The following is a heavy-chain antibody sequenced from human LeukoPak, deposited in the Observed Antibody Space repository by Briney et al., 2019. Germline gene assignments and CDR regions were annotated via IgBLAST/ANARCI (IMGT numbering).Heavy chain of an antibody. CDR1: GFSFSSYA. CDR3: ARDLGCSSSSCTTNWLDP. D-gene: IGHD2-2*01. Sequence: GGSLRLSCAASGFSFSSYAMHWVRQAPGKGLEWVAVISYDGSDKFYADYVRGRFTISRDNSKNTLYLQMNSPRVEDTAVYYCARDLGCSSSSCTTNWLDPWGQGTLVTVSS. CDR2: ISYDGSDK. J-gene: IGHJ5*02. V-gene: IGHV3-30*01.